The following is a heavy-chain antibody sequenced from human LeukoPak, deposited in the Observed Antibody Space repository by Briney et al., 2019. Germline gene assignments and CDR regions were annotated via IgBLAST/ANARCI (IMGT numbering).Heavy chain of an antibody. D-gene: IGHD1-26*01. CDR3: ASSVGSTDY. J-gene: IGHJ4*02. CDR2: INHRGST. Sequence: PSETLSLTCTVSGGSLSRYYWTWIRQSPGKGLEWIGEINHRGSTNLNPSLKSRVTLSVDTSKHQFSLKLTSVTAADAAVYYCASSVGSTDYWGQGTLVTVSS. V-gene: IGHV4-34*01. CDR1: GGSLSRYY.